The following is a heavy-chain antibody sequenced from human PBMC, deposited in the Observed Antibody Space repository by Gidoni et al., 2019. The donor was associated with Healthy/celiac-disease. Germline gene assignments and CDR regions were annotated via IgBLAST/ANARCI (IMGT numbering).Heavy chain of an antibody. V-gene: IGHV4-4*07. CDR2: IYTSGST. CDR3: ARDRIAARTYYYYYGMDV. D-gene: IGHD6-6*01. J-gene: IGHJ6*02. CDR1: GGAISSYY. Sequence: QVQLQESGPGLVKPSETLSLTCTVSGGAISSYYWSWIRQPAGKVLEWIGRIYTSGSTNYNPSLKSRVTMSVDTSKNQFSLKLSSVTAADTAVYYCARDRIAARTYYYYYGMDVWGQGTTVTVSS.